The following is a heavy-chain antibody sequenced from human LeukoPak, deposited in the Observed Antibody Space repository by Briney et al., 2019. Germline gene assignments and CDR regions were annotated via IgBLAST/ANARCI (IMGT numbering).Heavy chain of an antibody. Sequence: PGGSLRLSCAASGFTFSNAWMNWVRQAPGKGLEWVGRIKSETDGGTRDYAAPVKGRFTISRDDSKNTLYLQMNSLKTEDTAVYYCTTDRSSFYDFWSGYYWGQGTLVTVSS. J-gene: IGHJ4*02. CDR2: IKSETDGGTR. V-gene: IGHV3-15*07. CDR1: GFTFSNAW. D-gene: IGHD3-3*01. CDR3: TTDRSSFYDFWSGYY.